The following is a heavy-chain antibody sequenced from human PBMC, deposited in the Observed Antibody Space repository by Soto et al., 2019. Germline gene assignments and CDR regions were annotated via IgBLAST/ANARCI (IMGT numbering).Heavy chain of an antibody. Sequence: QVQLQESGPGLVKPSETLSLTCTVSGGSLSSYYWSWIRQPPGKGLEWIGYIYYSGSTNYNPSLKSRVTKSVDTSKNQFSLKLSSVTAADTAVYYCARWYGGSLDYWGQGTLVTVSS. CDR3: ARWYGGSLDY. D-gene: IGHD4-17*01. V-gene: IGHV4-59*01. CDR2: IYYSGST. J-gene: IGHJ4*02. CDR1: GGSLSSYY.